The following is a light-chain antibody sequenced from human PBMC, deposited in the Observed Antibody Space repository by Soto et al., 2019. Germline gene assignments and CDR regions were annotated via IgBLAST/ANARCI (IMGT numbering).Light chain of an antibody. CDR2: GAS. V-gene: IGKV3-15*01. Sequence: TQAPSTLSVSPGARVTLSCRASQSVDINLAWYQQKPGQAPRLLIYGASTRATDMSGTFSGRGSGTEFTLTINNLRPEDFAVYYCQQYRGWPRTFGQGTKVDIK. CDR1: QSVDIN. CDR3: QQYRGWPRT. J-gene: IGKJ1*01.